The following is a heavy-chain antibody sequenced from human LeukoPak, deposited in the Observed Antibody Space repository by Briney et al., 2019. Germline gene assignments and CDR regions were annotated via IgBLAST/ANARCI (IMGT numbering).Heavy chain of an antibody. CDR3: AREWNDSSGWAFDI. CDR1: GFTFSSYG. CDR2: IWYDGSNK. D-gene: IGHD3-22*01. V-gene: IGHV3-33*01. Sequence: GGSLRLSCAASGFTFSSYGMHWVRQAPGKGLEWVAVIWYDGSNKYYADSVKGRFTISRDNSKNTLYLQMNSLRAEDTAVYYCAREWNDSSGWAFDIWGQGTIVTVSS. J-gene: IGHJ3*02.